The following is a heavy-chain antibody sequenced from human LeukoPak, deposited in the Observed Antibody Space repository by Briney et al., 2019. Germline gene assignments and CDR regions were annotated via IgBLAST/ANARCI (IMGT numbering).Heavy chain of an antibody. CDR2: INHSGST. CDR1: GGSFSGYY. V-gene: IGHV4-34*01. Sequence: SETLSLTCAVYGGSFSGYYWSWIRQPPGKGLEWIGEINHSGSTNYNPSLKSRVTISVDTSKNQFSLKLSSVTAADTTVYYCARGGRSLVAAQFDLWGRGTLVTVSS. D-gene: IGHD2-15*01. J-gene: IGHJ2*01. CDR3: ARGGRSLVAAQFDL.